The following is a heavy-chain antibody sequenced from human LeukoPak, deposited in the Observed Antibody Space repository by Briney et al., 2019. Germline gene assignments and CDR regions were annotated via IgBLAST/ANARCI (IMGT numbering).Heavy chain of an antibody. Sequence: PGGSLRLSCAASGFTLSSYAMNWVRQAPGKGLEWVSSISGNGGSTYYTDSVKGRFTISRDNSKDTLYLQMNNLRAEDPAVYYCPKDRDGDGNYDYYDYWHRGRLAVVS. D-gene: IGHD4-17*01. V-gene: IGHV3-23*01. J-gene: IGHJ4*02. CDR3: PKDRDGDGNYDYYDY. CDR1: GFTLSSYA. CDR2: ISGNGGST.